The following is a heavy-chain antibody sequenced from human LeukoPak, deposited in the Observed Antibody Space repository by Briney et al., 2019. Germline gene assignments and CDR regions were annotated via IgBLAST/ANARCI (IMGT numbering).Heavy chain of an antibody. J-gene: IGHJ4*02. D-gene: IGHD5-12*01. CDR2: IYVDDSDT. CDR3: VRSEYSGYGLDY. V-gene: IGHV5-51*01. CDR1: GYSFTSYW. Sequence: GESLKISCKGSGYSFTSYWIGWVRQMPGKGLEWMGMIYVDDSDTRYSPSFQGQVTISADKSINTAYLQWSSLKASDTATYFCVRSEYSGYGLDYWGQGTLVTVSS.